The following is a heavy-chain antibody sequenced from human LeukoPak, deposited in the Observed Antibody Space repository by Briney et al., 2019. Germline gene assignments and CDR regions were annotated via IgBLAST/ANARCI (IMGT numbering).Heavy chain of an antibody. CDR3: ALLSSTVGVYYYYYYGMDV. V-gene: IGHV1-18*01. CDR1: GYTFTSYG. D-gene: IGHD6-13*01. Sequence: ASVKVSCKASGYTFTSYGISWVRQAPGQGLEWMGWISAYNGNTNYAQKLQGRVTMTTDTSTSTAYMELRSLRSDDTAVYYCALLSSTVGVYYYYYYGMDVWGQGTTVTVSS. J-gene: IGHJ6*02. CDR2: ISAYNGNT.